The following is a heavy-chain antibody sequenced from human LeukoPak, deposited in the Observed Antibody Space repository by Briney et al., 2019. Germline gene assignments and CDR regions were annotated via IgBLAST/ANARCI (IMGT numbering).Heavy chain of an antibody. CDR1: GYTFTSYY. CDR2: INPNSGGT. Sequence: ASVKVSCKASGYTFTSYYMHWVRQASGQGLEWMGWINPNSGGTNYAQKFQGRVTMTRDTSISTAYMDLSRLTSDDTAVYYCAREEQQLEQNFDYWGQGTLVTVSS. CDR3: AREEQQLEQNFDY. J-gene: IGHJ4*02. V-gene: IGHV1-2*02. D-gene: IGHD6-13*01.